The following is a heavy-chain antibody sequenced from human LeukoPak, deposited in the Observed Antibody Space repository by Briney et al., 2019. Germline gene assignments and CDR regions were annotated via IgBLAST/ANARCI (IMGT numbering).Heavy chain of an antibody. CDR1: GFTLSSYN. CDR3: ARVSSGWSLDY. CDR2: ISSSSSYI. Sequence: GGSLRLSCVTSGFTLSSYNMKWVRQAPGKGLEWVSSISSSSSYIYYADSVKGRFTISRDNAKNSLYLQMNSLRAEDTAVYYCARVSSGWSLDYWGQGTLVTVSS. D-gene: IGHD6-19*01. J-gene: IGHJ4*02. V-gene: IGHV3-21*01.